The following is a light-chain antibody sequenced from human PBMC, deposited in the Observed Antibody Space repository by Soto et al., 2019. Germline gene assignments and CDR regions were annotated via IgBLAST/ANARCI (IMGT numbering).Light chain of an antibody. CDR3: HQYGSSPRT. V-gene: IGKV3-20*01. CDR2: GVS. Sequence: EIVLTQSPGTLSLSPGERATLSCRASQRVSSSYLAWYQQKPGRAPRLLIYGVSTRAPGIPDRFRGSGSGTAFTLTITRLEPEDFAVYYCHQYGSSPRTFAQGTKVEIK. CDR1: QRVSSSY. J-gene: IGKJ1*01.